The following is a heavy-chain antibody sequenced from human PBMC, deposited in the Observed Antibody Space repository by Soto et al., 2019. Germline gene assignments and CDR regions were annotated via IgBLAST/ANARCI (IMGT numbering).Heavy chain of an antibody. CDR2: MNPNSGNT. CDR1: GYTFTSYD. J-gene: IGHJ6*03. CDR3: ATRPRVRGVIQGYYYYMDV. V-gene: IGHV1-8*01. D-gene: IGHD3-10*01. Sequence: QVQLVQSGAEVKKPGASVKVSCKASGYTFTSYDINWVRQATGQGLEWMGWMNPNSGNTGYAQKFQGRVTMTRNTSISTAYMELSSLRSEDTAVYYCATRPRVRGVIQGYYYYMDVWGKGTTVTVSS.